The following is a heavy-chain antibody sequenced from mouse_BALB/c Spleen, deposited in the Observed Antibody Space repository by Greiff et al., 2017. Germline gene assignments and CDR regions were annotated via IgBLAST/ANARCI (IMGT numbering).Heavy chain of an antibody. D-gene: IGHD1-2*01. Sequence: EVQLVESGPGLVKPSQSLSLTCSVTGYSITSGYYWNWIRQFPGNKLEWMGYISYDGSNNYNPSLKNRISITRDTSKNQFFLKLNSVTTEDTATYYCARLLLRLPYYFDYWGQGTTLTVSS. V-gene: IGHV3-6*02. J-gene: IGHJ2*01. CDR3: ARLLLRLPYYFDY. CDR2: ISYDGSN. CDR1: GYSITSGYY.